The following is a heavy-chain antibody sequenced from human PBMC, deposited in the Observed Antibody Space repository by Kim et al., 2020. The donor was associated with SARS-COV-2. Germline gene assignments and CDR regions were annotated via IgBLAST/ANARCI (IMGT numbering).Heavy chain of an antibody. CDR1: GGSISSGGYY. CDR3: ARAAGIAAAGTWFDP. CDR2: IYYSGST. D-gene: IGHD6-13*01. Sequence: SETLSLTCTVSGGSISSGGYYWSWIRQHPGKGLEWIGYIYYSGSTYYNPSLKSRVTISVDTSKNQFSLKLSSVTAADTAVYYCARAAGIAAAGTWFDPWGQGTLVTVSS. V-gene: IGHV4-31*03. J-gene: IGHJ5*02.